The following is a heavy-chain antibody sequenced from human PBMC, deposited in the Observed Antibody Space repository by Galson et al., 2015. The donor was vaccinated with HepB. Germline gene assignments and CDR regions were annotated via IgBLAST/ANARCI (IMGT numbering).Heavy chain of an antibody. CDR3: AILSLEYSSSPPVGSSGY. CDR1: GGTFSSYA. J-gene: IGHJ4*02. D-gene: IGHD6-6*01. V-gene: IGHV1-69*13. Sequence: SVKVSCKASGGTFSSYAISWVRQAPGQGLEWIGGIIPIFGTANYAQKFQGRVTITADESTSTAYTELSSLRSEDTAVYYCAILSLEYSSSPPVGSSGYWGQGTLVTVSS. CDR2: IIPIFGTA.